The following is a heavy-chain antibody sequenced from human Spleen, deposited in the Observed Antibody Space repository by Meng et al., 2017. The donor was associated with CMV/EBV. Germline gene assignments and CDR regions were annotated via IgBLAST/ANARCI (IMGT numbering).Heavy chain of an antibody. D-gene: IGHD6-19*01. CDR2: ISGSGGST. V-gene: IGHV3-23*01. CDR1: RFTFSSNS. Sequence: GGSLRLSCTDFRFTFSSNSFTWVRLAPGKGLEWVSAISGSGGSTYYAGSVKGRFTISRDNSKNTLYLQMNSLRAEDTAVFYCAKGSSGWTPFDYWGQGTLVTVSS. J-gene: IGHJ4*02. CDR3: AKGSSGWTPFDY.